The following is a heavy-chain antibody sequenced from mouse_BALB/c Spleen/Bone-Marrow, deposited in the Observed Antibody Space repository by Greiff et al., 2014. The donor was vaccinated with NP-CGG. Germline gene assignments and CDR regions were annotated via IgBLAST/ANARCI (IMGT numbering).Heavy chain of an antibody. D-gene: IGHD4-1*01. J-gene: IGHJ3*01. Sequence: VQLQQSGAELARPGASVKMSCKASGYTFTSYRMQWIRQRPGQGLDWIGNIVPSSDYTNYNQNFKDKATLTADKSSSTAYMQLNSLTSEDFAVDYCAREARTGAWFAYWGQGTLVTVSA. CDR2: IVPSSDYT. CDR3: AREARTGAWFAY. CDR1: GYTFTSYR. V-gene: IGHV1-4*01.